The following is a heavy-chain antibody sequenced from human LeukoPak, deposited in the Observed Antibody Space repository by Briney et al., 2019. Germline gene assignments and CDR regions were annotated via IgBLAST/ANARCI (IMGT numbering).Heavy chain of an antibody. J-gene: IGHJ4*02. D-gene: IGHD3-10*01. CDR1: GFTFNIYT. CDR3: ARVGRNYFDY. CDR2: FSYDGSNK. Sequence: GGSLRLSCAASGFTFNIYTMHWVRQAPGKGLEWVAVFSYDGSNKYYADSVKGRFTISRDNAKNSLYLQMNSLRAEDTAAYYCARVGRNYFDYWGQGTLVTVSS. V-gene: IGHV3-30-3*01.